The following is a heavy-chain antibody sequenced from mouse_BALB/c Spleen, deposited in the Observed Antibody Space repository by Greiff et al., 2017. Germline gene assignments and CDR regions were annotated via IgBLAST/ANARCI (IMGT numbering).Heavy chain of an antibody. Sequence: EVKLMESGPELMKPGASVKISCKASGYSFTSYYMHWVKQSHGKSLEWIGYIDPFNGGTSYNQKFKGKATLTVDKSSSTAYMHLSSLTSEDSAVYYCAKSSYANAMDYWGQGTSVTVSS. CDR1: GYSFTSYY. D-gene: IGHD1-1*01. CDR2: IDPFNGGT. CDR3: AKSSYANAMDY. V-gene: IGHV1S135*01. J-gene: IGHJ4*01.